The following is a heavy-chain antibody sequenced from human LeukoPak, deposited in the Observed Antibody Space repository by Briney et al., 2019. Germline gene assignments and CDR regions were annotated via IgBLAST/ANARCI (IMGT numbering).Heavy chain of an antibody. CDR3: AKEGTAQISTWYDN. CDR2: ISYEGRTM. Sequence: PGGSLRLSCAGAGFTFSNYGMHWVRQAPGKGLEWVAVISYEGRTMYYGDSVQGRFTISRDNSRNTLFLQMNSLSPDDTAVYYCAKEGTAQISTWYDNWGQGTLVTVSS. CDR1: GFTFSNYG. J-gene: IGHJ4*02. V-gene: IGHV3-30*18. D-gene: IGHD2-2*01.